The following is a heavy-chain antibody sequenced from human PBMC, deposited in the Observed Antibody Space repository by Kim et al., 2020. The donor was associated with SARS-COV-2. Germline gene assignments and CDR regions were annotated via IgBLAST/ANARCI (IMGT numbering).Heavy chain of an antibody. CDR3: ARDLDYDILTGLTVDY. J-gene: IGHJ4*02. V-gene: IGHV1-18*01. D-gene: IGHD3-9*01. CDR1: GYTFTSYG. Sequence: ASVKVSCKASGYTFTSYGISWVRQAPGQGLEWMGWISAYNGNTNYARKLQGRVTMTTDTSTSTAYMELRSLRSDDTAVYYCARDLDYDILTGLTVDYWGQGTLVTVSS. CDR2: ISAYNGNT.